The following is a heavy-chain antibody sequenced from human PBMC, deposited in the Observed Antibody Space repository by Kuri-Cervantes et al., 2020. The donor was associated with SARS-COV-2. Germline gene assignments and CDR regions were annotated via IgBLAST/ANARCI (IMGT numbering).Heavy chain of an antibody. CDR1: GITFSSYA. CDR3: VKGSAASRPYYFDS. V-gene: IGHV3-23*01. D-gene: IGHD3-10*01. Sequence: GESLKISCAASGITFSSYAMSWVRQAPGMGLEWVSAITDDGGRTYHADSVKGRFTISRDNSKTTLFLQMNSLRAEDTAVYHCVKGSAASRPYYFDSWGQGTLVTVSS. CDR2: ITDDGGRT. J-gene: IGHJ4*02.